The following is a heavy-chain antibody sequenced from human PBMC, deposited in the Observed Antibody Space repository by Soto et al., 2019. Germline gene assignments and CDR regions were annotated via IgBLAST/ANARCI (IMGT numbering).Heavy chain of an antibody. J-gene: IGHJ4*02. CDR3: ARDPVAYCGGDCRTFDY. Sequence: QVQLVESGGGVVQPGRSLRLSCAASGFTFSSYAMHWVRQAPGKGLEWVAVISYDGSNKYYADSVKGRFTISRDKPKNTLYLQMNSLRAEDTAVYYCARDPVAYCGGDCRTFDYWGQGTLVTVSS. CDR1: GFTFSSYA. CDR2: ISYDGSNK. V-gene: IGHV3-30-3*01. D-gene: IGHD2-21*02.